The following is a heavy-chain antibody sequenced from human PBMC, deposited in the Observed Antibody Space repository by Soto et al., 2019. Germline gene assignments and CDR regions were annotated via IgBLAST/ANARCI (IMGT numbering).Heavy chain of an antibody. D-gene: IGHD3-9*01. Sequence: EVQLVESGGVVVQPGGSLRLSCAASGFTFDDYTMHWVRQSPGKGLEWVSLISWDGGSTYYADSVKGRFTISRYNSKNSLYLQMNSLRTEDTALYYCAKDSVLRYFDWLTGPGAFDIWGQGTMVTVSS. V-gene: IGHV3-43*01. CDR3: AKDSVLRYFDWLTGPGAFDI. J-gene: IGHJ3*02. CDR1: GFTFDDYT. CDR2: ISWDGGST.